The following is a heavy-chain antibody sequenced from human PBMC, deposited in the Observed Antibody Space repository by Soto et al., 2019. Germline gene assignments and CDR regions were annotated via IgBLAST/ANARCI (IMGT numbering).Heavy chain of an antibody. CDR1: GYTFSSYS. J-gene: IGHJ5*02. CDR3: ARKSTSSSWFCP. D-gene: IGHD6-6*01. V-gene: IGHV1-18*01. Sequence: QVQLVQSGGEVRKPGASVKVSCKASGYTFSSYSITWVRQAPGQGLEWMGWISTYDGNTNYAQKFQDRVTMTTDTSTTTAYMELRSLRSDDTAVYYCARKSTSSSWFCPWGQGTLVTVSS. CDR2: ISTYDGNT.